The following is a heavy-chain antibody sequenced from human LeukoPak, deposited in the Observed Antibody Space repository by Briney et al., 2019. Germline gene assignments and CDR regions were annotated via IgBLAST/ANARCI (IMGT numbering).Heavy chain of an antibody. V-gene: IGHV1-2*06. D-gene: IGHD4-17*01. CDR1: GYTFTGYY. CDR3: AREVDLSRGASTPTTVTPFDY. J-gene: IGHJ4*02. CDR2: INPNSGGT. Sequence: GASVKVSCKASGYTFTGYYIHWVRQAPGQGLEWMGRINPNSGGTNYAQKFQGRVTMTRDTSISTAYMELSRLRSDDTAVYYCAREVDLSRGASTPTTVTPFDYWGQGTLVTVSS.